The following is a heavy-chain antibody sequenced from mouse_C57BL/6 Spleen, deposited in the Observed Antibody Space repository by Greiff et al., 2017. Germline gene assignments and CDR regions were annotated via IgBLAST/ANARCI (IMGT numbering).Heavy chain of an antibody. CDR3: VRQSNGYGGLYYAMDY. CDR2: IRSKSNNYAT. CDR1: GFSFNTYA. J-gene: IGHJ4*01. V-gene: IGHV10-1*01. D-gene: IGHD2-2*01. Sequence: EVQRVESGGGLVQPKGSLKLSCAASGFSFNTYAMNWVRQAPGKGLERVARIRSKSNNYATYYADSVKDRSTISRDDSDRLLYLQMNDLKAEDTVMYYCVRQSNGYGGLYYAMDYWGQGTSVTVSS.